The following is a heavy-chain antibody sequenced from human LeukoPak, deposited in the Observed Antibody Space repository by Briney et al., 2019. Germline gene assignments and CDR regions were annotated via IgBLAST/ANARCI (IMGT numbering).Heavy chain of an antibody. CDR2: IYTSGST. CDR1: GGSISSYY. V-gene: IGHV4-4*07. J-gene: IGHJ3*02. D-gene: IGHD2-15*01. Sequence: SETLSLTCTVSGGSISSYYWSWIRQPAGKGLEWIGRIYTSGSTDYNPSLKSRVTMSVDTSKNQFSLKLSSVTAADTAVYYCARAGGEEVVAAFDIWGQGTMVTVSS. CDR3: ARAGGEEVVAAFDI.